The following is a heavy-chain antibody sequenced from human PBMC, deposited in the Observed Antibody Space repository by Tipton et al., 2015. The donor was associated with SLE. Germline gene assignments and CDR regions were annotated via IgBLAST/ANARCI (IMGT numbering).Heavy chain of an antibody. J-gene: IGHJ6*02. V-gene: IGHV4-34*01. CDR2: INHSGST. Sequence: TLSLTCAVYGGSFIGYYWSWIRQPPGKGLEWIGEINHSGSTNYNPSLKSRVTISVDTSKNQFSLKLSSVTAADTAVYYCWRRGMDVWGQGTTVTVSS. CDR3: WRRGMDV. CDR1: GGSFIGYY.